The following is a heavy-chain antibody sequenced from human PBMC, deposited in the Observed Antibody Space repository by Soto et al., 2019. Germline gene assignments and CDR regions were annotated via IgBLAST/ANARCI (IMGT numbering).Heavy chain of an antibody. CDR2: INTGNGNT. CDR1: GYTFTTYA. D-gene: IGHD5-12*01. Sequence: QVQLVQSGAEVMQPGASVKVSCKASGYTFTTYAMHWVRQAPGQRLEWMGWINTGNGNTKYSQKFQGRGTITRDTSASTAYMELSSLRSEDTAVYYCARNLVGTITLDYWGQGTLVTVSS. CDR3: ARNLVGTITLDY. V-gene: IGHV1-3*04. J-gene: IGHJ4*02.